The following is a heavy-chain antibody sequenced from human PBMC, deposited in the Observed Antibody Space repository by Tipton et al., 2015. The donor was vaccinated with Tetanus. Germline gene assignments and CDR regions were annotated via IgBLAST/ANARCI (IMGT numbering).Heavy chain of an antibody. Sequence: TLSLTCTVSGDSISSTSYHWGWIRQPPGKGLEWIGEVHPSGSTSYNPSLESRVTISIDTSKNQFSLKLTSLTAADTSVYFCARGIDAYKSGNYWGQGTLVTVAS. CDR2: VHPSGST. J-gene: IGHJ4*02. CDR3: ARGIDAYKSGNY. CDR1: GDSISSTSYH. V-gene: IGHV4-39*07. D-gene: IGHD5-24*01.